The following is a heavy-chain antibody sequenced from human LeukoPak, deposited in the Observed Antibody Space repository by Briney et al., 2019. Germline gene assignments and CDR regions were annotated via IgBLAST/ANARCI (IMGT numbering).Heavy chain of an antibody. CDR1: GFTFSSYG. CDR3: ARAIHFGGYFDY. J-gene: IGHJ4*02. CDR2: IWDDGSNK. D-gene: IGHD3-10*01. V-gene: IGHV3-33*01. Sequence: GRSLRLSCAASGFTFSSYGMHWVRQAPGKGLEWVAVIWDDGSNKYYADSVKGRFTISRDNSKNTLYLQMNSLRAEDTAVYYCARAIHFGGYFDYWGQGTLVTVSS.